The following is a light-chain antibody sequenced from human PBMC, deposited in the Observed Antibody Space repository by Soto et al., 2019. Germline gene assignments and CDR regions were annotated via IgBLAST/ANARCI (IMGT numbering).Light chain of an antibody. CDR2: DAS. Sequence: PGERATLSCRASESVSSYLAWYQQKPGQAPRRLIYDASNRATGISARFSGSGSGTDFTLTISSLEPEDFAVYYCQQRSKWPPEVTFGQGTRLDIK. CDR3: QQRSKWPPEVT. J-gene: IGKJ5*01. CDR1: ESVSSY. V-gene: IGKV3-11*01.